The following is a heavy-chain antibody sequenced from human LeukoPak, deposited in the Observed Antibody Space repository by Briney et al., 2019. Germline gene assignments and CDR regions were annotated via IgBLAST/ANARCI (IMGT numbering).Heavy chain of an antibody. V-gene: IGHV1-46*01. Sequence: APVKVSCKASGDTFSNNYVHWVRQAPGQGLEWMGIIHPSGGSTTYAQKFQGRVTMTRDTSTSTVYMELSSLRSEDTAVYYCARVRFSSGWYIAFDMWGQGTMVTVSS. CDR3: ARVRFSSGWYIAFDM. J-gene: IGHJ3*02. CDR2: IHPSGGST. CDR1: GDTFSNNY. D-gene: IGHD6-19*01.